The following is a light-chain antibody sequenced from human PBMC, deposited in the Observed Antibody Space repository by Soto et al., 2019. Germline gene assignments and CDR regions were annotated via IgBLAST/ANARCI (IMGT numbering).Light chain of an antibody. Sequence: QSVLTQPPSVSGAPGQRVTISCTGSSSNIGAGYDVHWYQQVPGTAPKLLIYGNINRPSGVPDRFSGSKSGTSASLAITGLQAEDEAEYYCSSYTAGGTIFGTGTKVTVL. CDR3: SSYTAGGTI. CDR1: SSNIGAGYD. V-gene: IGLV1-40*01. CDR2: GNI. J-gene: IGLJ1*01.